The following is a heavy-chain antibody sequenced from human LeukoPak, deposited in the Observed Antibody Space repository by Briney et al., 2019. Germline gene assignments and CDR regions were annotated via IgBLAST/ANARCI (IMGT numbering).Heavy chain of an antibody. CDR3: ASGSGSYRTPYYYMDV. J-gene: IGHJ6*03. V-gene: IGHV3-53*01. D-gene: IGHD3-10*01. CDR2: IYSGGST. CDR1: GFTVSSNY. Sequence: GGSLRLSCVASGFTVSSNYMSWVRQAPGKGLEWVSVIYSGGSTYYADSVKDRFTISRDNSRNTLYLQMNSLRAEDTAVYYCASGSGSYRTPYYYMDVWGTGTTVTVSS.